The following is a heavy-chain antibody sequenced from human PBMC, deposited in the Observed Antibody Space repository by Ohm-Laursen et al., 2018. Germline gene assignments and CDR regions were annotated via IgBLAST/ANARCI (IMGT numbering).Heavy chain of an antibody. CDR3: ARHVEWEPGLVWFDP. D-gene: IGHD1-26*01. Sequence: GTLSLTCPVSGGSISSSSYYWGWIRQPPGKGLEWIGSIYYRGSTYYNPSLKSRVTISVDTSKNQFSLKLSSVTAADMAVYYCARHVEWEPGLVWFDPWGQGTLVTVSS. J-gene: IGHJ5*02. V-gene: IGHV4-39*01. CDR2: IYYRGST. CDR1: GGSISSSSYY.